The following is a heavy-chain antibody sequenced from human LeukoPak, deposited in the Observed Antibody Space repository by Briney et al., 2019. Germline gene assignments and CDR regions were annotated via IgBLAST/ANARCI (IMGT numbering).Heavy chain of an antibody. CDR3: ASPTIYPLRYYYMDV. D-gene: IGHD3-3*01. J-gene: IGHJ6*03. CDR1: GFTFSSYA. CDR2: ISSSGSTI. Sequence: PGGSLRLSCAASGFTFSSYAMSWVRQAPGKGLEWVSYISSSGSTIYYADSVKGRFTISRDNVKNSLYLQMNSLRAEDTAVYYCASPTIYPLRYYYMDVWGKGITVTVSS. V-gene: IGHV3-48*04.